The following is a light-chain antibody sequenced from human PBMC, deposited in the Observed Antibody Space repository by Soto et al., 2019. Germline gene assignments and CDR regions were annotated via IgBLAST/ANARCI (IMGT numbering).Light chain of an antibody. J-gene: IGKJ1*01. Sequence: EVVMPQSPATLSASPGERATLACWASETVATNLAWYQQKPGQAPRLLISGASTRAAGISDRFRGSGSWTEFTLTISSLRSEYSGIYYCQQYFEWPPMTFGKGTKV. CDR2: GAS. V-gene: IGKV3-15*01. CDR1: ETVATN. CDR3: QQYFEWPPMT.